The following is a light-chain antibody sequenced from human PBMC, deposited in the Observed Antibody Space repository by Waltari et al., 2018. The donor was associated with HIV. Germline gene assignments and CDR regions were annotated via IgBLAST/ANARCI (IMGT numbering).Light chain of an antibody. J-gene: IGKJ4*01. V-gene: IGKV3-15*01. Sequence: PVTLSVSPGERATLSCRASQSVYSNLAWYQQKPGQAPRLVIYGASTRATGIPARFSGSGSGTEFTLTISSLQSEDFALYYCQQYYDWPLTFGGGTKVEIK. CDR3: QQYYDWPLT. CDR1: QSVYSN. CDR2: GAS.